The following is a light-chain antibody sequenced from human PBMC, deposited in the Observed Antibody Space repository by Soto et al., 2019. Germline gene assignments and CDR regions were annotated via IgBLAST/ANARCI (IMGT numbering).Light chain of an antibody. Sequence: QSALTQPASVSGPPGQSITISCTGTSRAVGGYQYVSWYQQYPGKAPQLMIYDVTHRPSGVSTRFSGSKSGNTASLPISGLQAEDEANYYCSSYRSTSVYVFGTGTKVTVL. CDR1: SRAVGGYQY. CDR3: SSYRSTSVYV. V-gene: IGLV2-14*01. J-gene: IGLJ1*01. CDR2: DVT.